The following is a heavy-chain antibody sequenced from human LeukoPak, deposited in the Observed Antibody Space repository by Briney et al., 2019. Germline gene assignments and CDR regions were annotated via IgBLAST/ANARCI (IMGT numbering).Heavy chain of an antibody. Sequence: SETLSLTCTVSGGSVTSGGYYWSWIRQHPGKGLEWIGYVYYSGSTNYNPSLKSRVTISVDTSKNQFSLKLSSVTAADTAVYYCAREYSGSYKIDPWGQGTLVTVSS. D-gene: IGHD1-26*01. CDR3: AREYSGSYKIDP. CDR2: VYYSGST. J-gene: IGHJ5*02. V-gene: IGHV4-61*08. CDR1: GGSVTSGGYY.